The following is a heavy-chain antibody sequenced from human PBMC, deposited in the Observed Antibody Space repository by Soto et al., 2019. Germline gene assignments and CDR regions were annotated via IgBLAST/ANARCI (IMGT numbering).Heavy chain of an antibody. J-gene: IGHJ4*02. D-gene: IGHD5-12*01. V-gene: IGHV4-30-2*06. CDR1: GVTTCYGGYS. Sequence: PSETLSLTCSVSGVTTCYGGYSWICIRQSPGKCLEWVGCISHLETTYYNRSFKSRLSVSIDSTSNEFSLSLCSMTAADKLVYVCARGCGYDAFDFWGQGIQATVSS. CDR3: ARGCGYDAFDF. CDR2: ISHLETT.